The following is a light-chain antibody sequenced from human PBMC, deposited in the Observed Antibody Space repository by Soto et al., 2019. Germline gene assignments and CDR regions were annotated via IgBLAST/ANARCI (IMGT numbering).Light chain of an antibody. Sequence: QAVVTQPTSVSAAPGQRVNISCSGSSSNIGENYLSWYQQLAGAAPKLVIYDNTKRPSGIPDRFSGSKSGTSANLVITGLQTGDEADYYCGTWDSSLSAGVFGGGTKVTVL. CDR3: GTWDSSLSAGV. CDR2: DNT. J-gene: IGLJ2*01. CDR1: SSNIGENY. V-gene: IGLV1-51*01.